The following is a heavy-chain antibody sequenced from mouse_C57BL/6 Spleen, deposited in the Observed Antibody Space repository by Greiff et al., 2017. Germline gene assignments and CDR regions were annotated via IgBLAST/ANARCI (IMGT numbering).Heavy chain of an antibody. Sequence: QVQLKQSGAELARPGASVKLSCKASGYTFTSYGISWVKQRTGQGLEWIGEIYPRSGNTYYNEKFKGKATLTADKSSSTAYMELRSLTSEDSAVYFCARGLSITTADYYAMDYWGQGTSVTVSS. CDR2: IYPRSGNT. CDR1: GYTFTSYG. CDR3: ARGLSITTADYYAMDY. D-gene: IGHD1-2*01. V-gene: IGHV1-81*01. J-gene: IGHJ4*01.